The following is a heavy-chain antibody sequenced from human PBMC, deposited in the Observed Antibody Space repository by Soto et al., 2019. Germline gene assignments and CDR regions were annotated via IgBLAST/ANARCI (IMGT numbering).Heavy chain of an antibody. CDR1: GYIFTAYS. CDR3: AREENCSDGICYSEYFQR. CDR2: VNPSGGST. Sequence: ASVKVSCKASGYIFTAYSMHWVRQAPGQGLEWMGVVNPSGGSTNYAQKFQGRITMTRDTSTSTVYMDLSSLTSEDTAVYYCAREENCSDGICYSEYFQRWGQGTLVTSPQ. J-gene: IGHJ1*01. D-gene: IGHD2-15*01. V-gene: IGHV1-46*01.